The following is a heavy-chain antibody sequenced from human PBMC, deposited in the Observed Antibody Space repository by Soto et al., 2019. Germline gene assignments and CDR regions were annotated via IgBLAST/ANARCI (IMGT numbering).Heavy chain of an antibody. V-gene: IGHV1-69*12. J-gene: IGHJ6*02. Sequence: QVQLVQSGAEVKKPGSSVKVSCKASGGTFSSYASSWVRQAPGQGLEWMGGIIPIFGTANYAQKFQGRVTITADESTSAAYMELSSLRSEDTAVYYCARHVPAAGYYYGMDVWGQGTTVTVSS. CDR1: GGTFSSYA. D-gene: IGHD2-2*01. CDR2: IIPIFGTA. CDR3: ARHVPAAGYYYGMDV.